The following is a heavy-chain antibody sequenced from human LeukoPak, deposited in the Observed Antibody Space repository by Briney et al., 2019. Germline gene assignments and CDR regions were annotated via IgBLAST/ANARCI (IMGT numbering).Heavy chain of an antibody. D-gene: IGHD6-13*01. CDR1: GGSISSGSYY. V-gene: IGHV4-61*02. CDR3: ARRESSNWYGIFDY. Sequence: SETLSLTCTVSGGSISSGSYYWSWIRQPAGKGLEWIGRIYTSGSTNYNPALKSRVTISVDTSKNQFYLQMSSVTAADTAVYYCARRESSNWYGIFDYWGQGALVTVSS. J-gene: IGHJ4*02. CDR2: IYTSGST.